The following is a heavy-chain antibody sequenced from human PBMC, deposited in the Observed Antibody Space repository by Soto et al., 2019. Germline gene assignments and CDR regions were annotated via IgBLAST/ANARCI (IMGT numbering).Heavy chain of an antibody. CDR2: ISFDGSNT. J-gene: IGHJ6*02. CDR1: GFTFSDYA. V-gene: IGHV3-30*18. D-gene: IGHD2-21*02. Sequence: QAGGSLRLSCATSGFTFSDYAMHWVRQAPGQGLEWVAAISFDGSNTYYADSLTGRFTISRDPSKNTLYLDMNSLRPEDTVVYYCAKIRMVTAMFQMDVWGQGTTVTVSS. CDR3: AKIRMVTAMFQMDV.